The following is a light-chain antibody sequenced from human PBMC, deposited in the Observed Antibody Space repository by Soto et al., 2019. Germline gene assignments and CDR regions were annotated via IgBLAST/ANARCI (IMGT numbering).Light chain of an antibody. J-gene: IGKJ2*01. V-gene: IGKV3-20*01. Sequence: IVLTQSPGTLSLSPGERATLSCRASQSVSSSYLSWYQQKPGQAHRLLIYGAYSRATRIPDRFSGSGSGIYFTLTIIILETEDFAVYYCKQYGSSPYTFGQGNKLEI. CDR1: QSVSSSY. CDR3: KQYGSSPYT. CDR2: GAY.